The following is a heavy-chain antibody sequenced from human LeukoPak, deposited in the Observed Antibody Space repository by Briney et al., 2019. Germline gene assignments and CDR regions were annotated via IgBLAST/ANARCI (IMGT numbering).Heavy chain of an antibody. J-gene: IGHJ4*02. Sequence: GKSLRLSCAASGFTFSSYAMHWVRQAPGKGLEWVAVISYDGSNKYYADSVKGRFTIPRDNSKNTLYLQMNSLRAEDTAVYYCARANCSSTSCYIPADYWGQGTLVTVSS. CDR1: GFTFSSYA. CDR2: ISYDGSNK. D-gene: IGHD2-2*02. CDR3: ARANCSSTSCYIPADY. V-gene: IGHV3-30-3*01.